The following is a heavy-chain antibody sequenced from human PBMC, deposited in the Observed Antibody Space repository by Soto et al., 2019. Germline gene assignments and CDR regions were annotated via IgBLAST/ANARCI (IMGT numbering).Heavy chain of an antibody. CDR3: AGIYSGSPGGTLRY. D-gene: IGHD1-26*01. J-gene: IGHJ4*02. CDR1: GGSISSGGYY. CDR2: IYYSRST. Sequence: QVQLQESGPGLVKPSQTLSLTCTVSGGSISSGGYYWSWIRQHPGKGPGWIGYIYYSRSTYYNPSLKSRVTISVDTSKSQFSLKLSSVTAADPAVYYCAGIYSGSPGGTLRYWGQGTLVTVSS. V-gene: IGHV4-31*03.